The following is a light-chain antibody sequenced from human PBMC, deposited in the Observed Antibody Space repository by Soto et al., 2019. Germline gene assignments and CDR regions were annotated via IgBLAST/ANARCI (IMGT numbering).Light chain of an antibody. CDR3: QQYYDYPPLI. J-gene: IGKJ4*01. Sequence: EIVMTQSPATLSVSPGERATLSCRASRNINRKLAWYQQKPGQAPRLLISGACTMATGIPARFSGSGSGTEFTLTISSLQSEDFAVYYCQQYYDYPPLIFGGGTKVEIK. CDR1: RNINRK. V-gene: IGKV3-15*01. CDR2: GAC.